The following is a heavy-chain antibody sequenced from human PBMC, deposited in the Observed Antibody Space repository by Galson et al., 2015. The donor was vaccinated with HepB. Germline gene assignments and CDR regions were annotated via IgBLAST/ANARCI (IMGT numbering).Heavy chain of an antibody. D-gene: IGHD6-25*01. J-gene: IGHJ4*02. CDR2: ISNDGGRE. Sequence: SLRLSCAASGFTFANSPMHWVRQAPGEGLAWVAAISNDGGREHYAESVKGRFSISRDNSKNTLFLEMNSLTSEDTAVYRCAKEGRSSGRVGNLDFWGQGTLVAVSS. CDR1: GFTFANSP. CDR3: AKEGRSSGRVGNLDF. V-gene: IGHV3-30*04.